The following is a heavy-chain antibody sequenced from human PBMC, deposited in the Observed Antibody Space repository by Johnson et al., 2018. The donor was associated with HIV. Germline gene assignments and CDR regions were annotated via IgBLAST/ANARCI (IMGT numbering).Heavy chain of an antibody. D-gene: IGHD1-14*01. V-gene: IGHV3-7*03. J-gene: IGHJ3*02. CDR2: IKEDGSQK. CDR1: GFIFSSYW. CDR3: TTDYHVVFGAFDI. Sequence: VQLVESGGGLVQPGGSLRLSCAASGFIFSSYWMSWVRQAPGKGLEWVANIKEDGSQKYYVDSVKGRFTISRDNAKNSLYLQMNSLKTEDTAVYYCTTDYHVVFGAFDIWGQGTMVTVSS.